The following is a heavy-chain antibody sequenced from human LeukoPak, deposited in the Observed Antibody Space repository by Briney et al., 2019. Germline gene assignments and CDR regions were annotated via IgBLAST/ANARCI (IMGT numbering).Heavy chain of an antibody. J-gene: IGHJ4*02. CDR2: IYYSGST. CDR3: ARENYGDFIDY. V-gene: IGHV4-61*01. D-gene: IGHD4-17*01. CDR1: GGSVSSGSYY. Sequence: SETLSLTCTVSGGSVSSGSYYWSWIRQPPGKGLEWIGYIYYSGSTNYNPSLKSRVTISVDTSKNQFSLKLSSVTAADTAVYYCARENYGDFIDYWGQGTLVTVSS.